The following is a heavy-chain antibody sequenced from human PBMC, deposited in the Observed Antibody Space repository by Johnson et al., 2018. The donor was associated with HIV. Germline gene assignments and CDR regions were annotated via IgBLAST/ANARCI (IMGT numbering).Heavy chain of an antibody. CDR1: GFTFSDYY. D-gene: IGHD4-17*01. V-gene: IGHV3-11*04. Sequence: QVQLVESGGGLVKPGGSLRLSCSASGFTFSDYYITWIRQAPGKGLEWISYISSSGSTIYYADSMKGRFTISRDNSKNTLYLQMSSLRAEDTALYYCARERAVTTKGYDEDAFDIWGQGTMVTVSS. CDR3: ARERAVTTKGYDEDAFDI. CDR2: ISSSGSTI. J-gene: IGHJ3*02.